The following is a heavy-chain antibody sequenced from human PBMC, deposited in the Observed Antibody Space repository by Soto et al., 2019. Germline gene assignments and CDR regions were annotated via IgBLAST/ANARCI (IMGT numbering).Heavy chain of an antibody. J-gene: IGHJ4*02. CDR3: ARESSGYYFGLDY. CDR1: VGSFSSGSYY. CDR2: IYYSGST. D-gene: IGHD3-22*01. Sequence: QVQLQESGPVLVKPSETLSLTFTVSVGSFSSGSYYLILIRQPPGKGLEWIGYIYYSGSTNYNPSLKSRVTISVDTSKNQFSLKLSSVTAADTAVYYCARESSGYYFGLDYWGQGTLVTVSS. V-gene: IGHV4-61*01.